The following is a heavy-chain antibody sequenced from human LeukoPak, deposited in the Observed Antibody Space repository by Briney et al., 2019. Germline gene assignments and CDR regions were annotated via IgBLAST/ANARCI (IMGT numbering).Heavy chain of an antibody. Sequence: SETLSLTCTVSGGSITNYYWSWIRQPPGKGLEWIGYIHYSGSTKYKSSLKSRVTISVDTSKNQFSLKLNSVTAADTAVYYCARESGAVAGYIDYWGQGTLVTVSS. CDR3: ARESGAVAGYIDY. J-gene: IGHJ4*02. CDR2: IHYSGST. CDR1: GGSITNYY. D-gene: IGHD6-19*01. V-gene: IGHV4-59*01.